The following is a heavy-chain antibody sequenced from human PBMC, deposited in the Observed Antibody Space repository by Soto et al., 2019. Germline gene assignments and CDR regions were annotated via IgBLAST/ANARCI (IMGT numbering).Heavy chain of an antibody. CDR3: ARDSGIAAALNWFDP. D-gene: IGHD6-13*01. J-gene: IGHJ5*02. Sequence: GASVKVSCKASGYTFTSYYMHWVRQAPGQGLEWMGIINPSGGSTSYAQKFQGRVTMTRDTSTSTVYMELSSLRSEDTAVYYCARDSGIAAALNWFDPWGQGTLVTVSP. V-gene: IGHV1-46*01. CDR2: INPSGGST. CDR1: GYTFTSYY.